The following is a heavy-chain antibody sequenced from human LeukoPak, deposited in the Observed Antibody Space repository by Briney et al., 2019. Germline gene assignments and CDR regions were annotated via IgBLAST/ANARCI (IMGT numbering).Heavy chain of an antibody. J-gene: IGHJ3*02. V-gene: IGHV1-2*02. CDR2: INPNIDGP. CDR1: GYIFTGYY. CDR3: ARRIQLCYAFDI. Sequence: ASVKLSCKASGYIFTGYYMHSVRQAPGQGLEWIGWINPNIDGPTYAQKSQGRVTMTRDTSINTAHMQLSRLRSDDTAVYYWARRIQLCYAFDIWGQGTMVTVSS. D-gene: IGHD5-18*01.